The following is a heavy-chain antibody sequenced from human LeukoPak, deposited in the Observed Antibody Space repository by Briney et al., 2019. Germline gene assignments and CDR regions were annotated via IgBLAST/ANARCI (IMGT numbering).Heavy chain of an antibody. CDR1: GFTFSSYS. J-gene: IGHJ6*03. Sequence: GGSLRLSCAASGFTFSSYSMNWVRQAPGKGLEWVSSISSSSSYIYYADSVKGRFTISRDNAENSLYLQMNSLRAEDTAVYYCARDSIVVVPAASDTYYYYMDVWGKGTTVTVSS. D-gene: IGHD2-2*01. CDR2: ISSSSSYI. V-gene: IGHV3-21*01. CDR3: ARDSIVVVPAASDTYYYYMDV.